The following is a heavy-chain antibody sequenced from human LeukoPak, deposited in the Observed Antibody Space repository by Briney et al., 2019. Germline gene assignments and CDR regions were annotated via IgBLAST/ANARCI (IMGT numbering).Heavy chain of an antibody. CDR1: GYTFTSYG. CDR3: ARAPDYSNYEFLSYYYYGMDV. D-gene: IGHD4-11*01. Sequence: LWASVKDSCKASGYTFTSYGISWVRQAPGQGVEWMGWISAYNGNTNYAQELQGRVTMTTDTSTSTAYMELRSLRSDDTAVYYCARAPDYSNYEFLSYYYYGMDVWGQGTTVTVSS. J-gene: IGHJ6*02. CDR2: ISAYNGNT. V-gene: IGHV1-18*01.